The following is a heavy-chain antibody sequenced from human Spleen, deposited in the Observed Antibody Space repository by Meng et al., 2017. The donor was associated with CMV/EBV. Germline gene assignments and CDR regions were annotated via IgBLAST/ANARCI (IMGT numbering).Heavy chain of an antibody. CDR2: ISSSSSYI. CDR1: GFTFSSYS. CDR3: ARIHCSSTSCKLDY. J-gene: IGHJ4*02. Sequence: ESLKISCAASGFTFSSYSMNWVRQAPGKGLEWVSSISSSSSYIYYADSVKGRFTISRDNAKNSLYLQMNSLRAEDTAVYYCARIHCSSTSCKLDYWGQGTLVTVSS. V-gene: IGHV3-21*01. D-gene: IGHD2-2*01.